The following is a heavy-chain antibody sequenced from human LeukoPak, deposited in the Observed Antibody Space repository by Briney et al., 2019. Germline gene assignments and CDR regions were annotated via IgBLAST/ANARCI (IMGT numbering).Heavy chain of an antibody. D-gene: IGHD3-10*01. Sequence: SQTLSLTCTLSGGSISSGDYYWSWVRQPPGKGLEWIGYISYSGSTYYNPSLKSRLTISIDTSKSQFSLRLTSVTAADTAVYYCARGTPHYYGSGSYYIRRFDPWGQGTLVTVSS. CDR1: GGSISSGDYY. CDR3: ARGTPHYYGSGSYYIRRFDP. V-gene: IGHV4-30-4*01. CDR2: ISYSGST. J-gene: IGHJ5*02.